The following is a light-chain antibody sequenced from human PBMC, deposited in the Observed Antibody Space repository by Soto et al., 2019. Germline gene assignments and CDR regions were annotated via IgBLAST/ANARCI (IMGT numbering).Light chain of an antibody. J-gene: IGLJ1*01. CDR1: SSDVGDYNY. V-gene: IGLV2-14*01. CDR3: TSYTTRSTLYV. CDR2: EVR. Sequence: QSALTQPASVSGSPGQSITISCTGTSSDVGDYNYVSWYQQYPGKAPKLMIYEVRNRPSGVSNRFSGSKSGNTASLTISGLHAEDEADYYCTSYTTRSTLYVFGTGTKVTVL.